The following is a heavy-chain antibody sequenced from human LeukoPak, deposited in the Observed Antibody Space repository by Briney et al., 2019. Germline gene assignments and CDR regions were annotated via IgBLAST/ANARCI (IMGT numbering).Heavy chain of an antibody. Sequence: TGGSLRLSCAASGFTFSSYAMSWVRQAPGKGLEWLSAISGSGGSTYYADSVKGRFTISRDNSKNTLYLQMNSLRAEDTAVYYCAKVKGDDYVCGGYRPQPDFDYWGQGTLVTVSS. CDR2: ISGSGGST. V-gene: IGHV3-23*01. J-gene: IGHJ4*02. D-gene: IGHD3-16*02. CDR3: AKVKGDDYVCGGYRPQPDFDY. CDR1: GFTFSSYA.